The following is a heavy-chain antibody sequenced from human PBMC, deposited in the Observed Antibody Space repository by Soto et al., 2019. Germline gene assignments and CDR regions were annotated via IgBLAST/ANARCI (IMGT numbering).Heavy chain of an antibody. CDR3: ARGSGYGSRTSCYVIVY. V-gene: IGHV4-30-4*01. D-gene: IGHD2-2*01. CDR1: RGCIGSGDYY. Sequence: SETLSLTCTVSRGCIGSGDYYWSWIRQPPGKGLEWIGYIYYSGSTDYNPSPKSRFTISAATSKDQSHLKLSAVTAADTAVYYCARGSGYGSRTSCYVIVYWGQGALVTVSA. CDR2: IYYSGST. J-gene: IGHJ4*02.